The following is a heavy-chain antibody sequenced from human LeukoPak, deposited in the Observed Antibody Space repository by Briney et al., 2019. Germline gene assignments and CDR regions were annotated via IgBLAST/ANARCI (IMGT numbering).Heavy chain of an antibody. Sequence: PSETLSLTCTVSGGSISSYYWSWIRQPPGKGLEWIGYIYYSGSTNYNPSLKSRVSISVAPSKNQFSLKLSSVTAADTAVYYCARLDIVVVPAAMYYFDYWGQGTLVTVSS. CDR1: GGSISSYY. D-gene: IGHD2-2*01. CDR2: IYYSGST. J-gene: IGHJ4*02. V-gene: IGHV4-59*08. CDR3: ARLDIVVVPAAMYYFDY.